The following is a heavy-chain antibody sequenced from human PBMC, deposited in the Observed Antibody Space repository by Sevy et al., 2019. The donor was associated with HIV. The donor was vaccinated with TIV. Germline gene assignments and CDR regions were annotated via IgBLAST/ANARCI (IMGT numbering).Heavy chain of an antibody. CDR2: ISATGGST. D-gene: IGHD2-21*02. Sequence: GGSQRLSCAASGFTLTSYTMNWVRQAPGKGLEWVASISATGGSTYYADSVKGRFTISRDVSKGTLYLQMNSLTAEDTAIFYCAKTLQKLPFHQQYFDYWGQGTLVTVSS. CDR3: AKTLQKLPFHQQYFDY. CDR1: GFTLTSYT. J-gene: IGHJ4*02. V-gene: IGHV3-23*01.